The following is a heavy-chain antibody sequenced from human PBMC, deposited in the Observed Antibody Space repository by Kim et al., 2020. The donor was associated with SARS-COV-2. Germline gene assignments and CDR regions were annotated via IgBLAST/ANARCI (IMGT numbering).Heavy chain of an antibody. D-gene: IGHD3-10*01. Sequence: GGSLRLSCAASGFTVSSNYMSWVRQAPGQGLEWVSVIYSGGSTYYADSVKGRFTISRDNSKNTLYLQMNSLRAEDTAVYYCARDRWGGSGILPPHGDAFDICGQGTMVTVSS. CDR2: IYSGGST. CDR3: ARDRWGGSGILPPHGDAFDI. CDR1: GFTVSSNY. J-gene: IGHJ3*02. V-gene: IGHV3-66*01.